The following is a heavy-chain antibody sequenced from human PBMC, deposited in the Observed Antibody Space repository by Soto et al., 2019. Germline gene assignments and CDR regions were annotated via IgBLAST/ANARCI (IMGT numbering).Heavy chain of an antibody. D-gene: IGHD6-13*01. J-gene: IGHJ4*02. V-gene: IGHV3-30*18. CDR3: GKGGGSSWFLSFDY. CDR2: ISYDGSNK. Sequence: PWGCMRLSCAACGVTFSGYGMHWARQAPGKGLEWVAVISYDGSNKYYADSVKGRFTISRDNSKNTLYLQMNSLRAEDTAVYYCGKGGGSSWFLSFDYRGQRTLVTVSS. CDR1: GVTFSGYG.